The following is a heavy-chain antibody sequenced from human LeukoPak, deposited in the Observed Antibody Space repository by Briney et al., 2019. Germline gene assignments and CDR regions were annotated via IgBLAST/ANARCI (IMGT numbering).Heavy chain of an antibody. CDR1: GFTFSSFS. J-gene: IGHJ4*02. CDR3: VKDRIAAAAGY. Sequence: GSLRLSCSASGFTFSSFSMHLVRQAPGKGLEYFSAISSNGGSTYYADSVKGRFAISRDNSKNTLYLQMSSLRAEDTAVYYCVKDRIAAAAGYWGQGTLVTVSS. V-gene: IGHV3-64D*06. CDR2: ISSNGGST. D-gene: IGHD6-13*01.